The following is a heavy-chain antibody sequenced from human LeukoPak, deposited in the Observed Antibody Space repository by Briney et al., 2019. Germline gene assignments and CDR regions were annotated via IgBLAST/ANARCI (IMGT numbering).Heavy chain of an antibody. J-gene: IGHJ5*02. Sequence: GASVKVSCKASGGTFSSYAISWVRQAPGQGLEWMGGIIPIFGTANYAQKFQGRVTITTDESTSTAYMELSSLRSEDTAVYYCARYHYYGSDNWFDPWGQGTLVTVSS. V-gene: IGHV1-69*05. CDR1: GGTFSSYA. D-gene: IGHD3-10*01. CDR3: ARYHYYGSDNWFDP. CDR2: IIPIFGTA.